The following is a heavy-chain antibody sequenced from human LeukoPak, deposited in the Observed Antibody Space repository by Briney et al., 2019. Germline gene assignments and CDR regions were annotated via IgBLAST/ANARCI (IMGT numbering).Heavy chain of an antibody. Sequence: GGSLRLSCAASGFTASSNCMSWVRQAPGKGLEWVSVIYSGGSTYYADSVKGRFTISRDNSKNTLYLQMNSLRAEDTAVYYCARAYNSDYWGQGTLVTVSS. V-gene: IGHV3-66*02. CDR1: GFTASSNC. J-gene: IGHJ4*02. CDR3: ARAYNSDY. CDR2: IYSGGST. D-gene: IGHD5-24*01.